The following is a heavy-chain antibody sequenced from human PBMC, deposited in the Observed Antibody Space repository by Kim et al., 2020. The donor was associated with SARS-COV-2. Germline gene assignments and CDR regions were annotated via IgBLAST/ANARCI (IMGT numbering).Heavy chain of an antibody. CDR3: ARGSSYYHIAVAGLDY. CDR2: INHSGST. D-gene: IGHD6-19*01. CDR1: GGSFSGYY. V-gene: IGHV4-34*01. Sequence: SETLSLTCAVYGGSFSGYYWSWIRQPPGKGLEWIGEINHSGSTNYNPSLKSRVTISVDTSKNQFSLKLSSVTAADTAVYYCARGSSYYHIAVAGLDYWGQRTLVTVSS. J-gene: IGHJ4*02.